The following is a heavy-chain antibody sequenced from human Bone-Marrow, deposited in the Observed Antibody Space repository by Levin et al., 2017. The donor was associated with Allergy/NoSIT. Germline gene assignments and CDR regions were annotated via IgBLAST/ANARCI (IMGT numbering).Heavy chain of an antibody. Sequence: HSGGSLRLSCAASGFTFDDYAMHWVRQAPGKGLEWVSGISWNSGSIGYADSVKGRFTISRDNAKNSLYLQMNCLRAEDTALYYCAKDSRRSGGSCYPGPFDYWGQGTLVTVSS. V-gene: IGHV3-9*01. CDR2: ISWNSGSI. CDR3: AKDSRRSGGSCYPGPFDY. CDR1: GFTFDDYA. D-gene: IGHD2-15*01. J-gene: IGHJ4*02.